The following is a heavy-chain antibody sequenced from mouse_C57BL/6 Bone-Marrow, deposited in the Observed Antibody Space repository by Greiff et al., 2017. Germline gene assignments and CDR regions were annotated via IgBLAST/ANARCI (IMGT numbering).Heavy chain of an antibody. D-gene: IGHD1-1*01. CDR2: IYIGNGYT. J-gene: IGHJ2*01. CDR1: GYTFTSYG. Sequence: VQLQQSGAELVRPGSSVKMSCKASGYTFTSYGINWVKQRPGQGLEWIGYIYIGNGYTKYNEKFKGKATLTSDTSSSTAYMQRSSLTSEAAEIYFCARDGYYGSKDWGQGTTVTVSS. CDR3: ARDGYYGSKD. V-gene: IGHV1-58*01.